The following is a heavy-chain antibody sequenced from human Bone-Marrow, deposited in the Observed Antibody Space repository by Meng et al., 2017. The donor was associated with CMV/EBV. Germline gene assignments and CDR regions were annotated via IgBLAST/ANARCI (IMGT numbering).Heavy chain of an antibody. V-gene: IGHV3-15*01. J-gene: IGHJ4*02. CDR2: IQSGGAT. CDR3: TADPPGDSPYFDY. Sequence: CASSGFTFSSALMNWVRQTPGKGLEWVGRIQSGGATDYAASVNGRFIVSRDDSKNTVYLQMNTLRTEDTAVYYCTADPPGDSPYFDYWGQGTLVTVSS. D-gene: IGHD2-21*02. CDR1: GFTFSSAL.